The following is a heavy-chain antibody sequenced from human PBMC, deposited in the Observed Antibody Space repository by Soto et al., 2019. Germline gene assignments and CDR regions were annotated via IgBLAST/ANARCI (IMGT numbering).Heavy chain of an antibody. D-gene: IGHD2-2*01. CDR3: ARGKGGCSGTTCPNTKYHFAMDV. J-gene: IGHJ6*02. Sequence: DVQLAESGGGLVQPGESLKLSCVASGFSFTMYDMHWVRQVTGKNLEWVSLIRTSGETSYPASMKGRFSASRENAKGSMVLQMNSLRAGDTATYYCARGKGGCSGTTCPNTKYHFAMDVWGQGTTVIASS. CDR2: IRTSGET. V-gene: IGHV3-13*01. CDR1: GFSFTMYD.